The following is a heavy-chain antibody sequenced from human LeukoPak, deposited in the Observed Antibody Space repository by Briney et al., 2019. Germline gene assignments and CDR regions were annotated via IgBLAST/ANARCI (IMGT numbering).Heavy chain of an antibody. CDR2: IYYSGST. J-gene: IGHJ4*02. D-gene: IGHD6-13*01. CDR1: GGSISSGGYY. Sequence: SQTLSLTCTVSGGSISSGGYYWNWIRQHPGKGLEWIGYIYYSGSTYYNPPLKSRVTISVDTSKNQFSLKLSSVTAADTAVYYCARDQSTWFFDYWGQGTLVTVSS. CDR3: ARDQSTWFFDY. V-gene: IGHV4-31*03.